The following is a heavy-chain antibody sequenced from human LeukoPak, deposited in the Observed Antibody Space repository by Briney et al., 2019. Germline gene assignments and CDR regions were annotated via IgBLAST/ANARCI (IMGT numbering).Heavy chain of an antibody. CDR2: FSAYNGNT. V-gene: IGHV1-18*04. CDR1: GSTFTSYG. J-gene: IGHJ6*04. CDR3: ASAPYDILTGYNYGMDV. D-gene: IGHD3-9*01. Sequence: ASVKVSCKASGSTFTSYGISWVRQAPGQGLEWMGWFSAYNGNTNYAQTLQGRVTMTTDTSTSTAYMELRSLRSDDTAVYYCASAPYDILTGYNYGMDVWGKGTTVTVSS.